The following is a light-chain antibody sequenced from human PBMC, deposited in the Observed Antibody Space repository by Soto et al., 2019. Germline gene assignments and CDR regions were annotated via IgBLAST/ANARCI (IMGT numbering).Light chain of an antibody. CDR3: CSYAGGNTFV. V-gene: IGLV2-23*03. J-gene: IGLJ1*01. CDR1: SSDVGNYNL. Sequence: QSALTQSASVSGSPGQSITISCTGTSSDVGNYNLVSWYQQLPGKAPKLMIYEGTKRPSGVSNRFSGSKSGNTASLTISGLQAEDEADYYCCSYAGGNTFVFGTGTKVTVL. CDR2: EGT.